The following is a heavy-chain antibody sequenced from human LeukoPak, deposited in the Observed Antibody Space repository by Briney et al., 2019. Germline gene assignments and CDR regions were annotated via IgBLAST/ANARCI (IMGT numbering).Heavy chain of an antibody. D-gene: IGHD3-10*01. CDR1: GFTFSSYG. CDR3: ARTYYGSGSYYTFFDY. Sequence: GRSQRLSCAASGFTFSSYGMHWVRQAPGKGLEWVAVIWYDGSNKYYADSVKGRFTISRDNSKNTLYLQMNSLRAEDTAVYYCARTYYGSGSYYTFFDYRGQGTLVTVSS. CDR2: IWYDGSNK. V-gene: IGHV3-33*01. J-gene: IGHJ4*02.